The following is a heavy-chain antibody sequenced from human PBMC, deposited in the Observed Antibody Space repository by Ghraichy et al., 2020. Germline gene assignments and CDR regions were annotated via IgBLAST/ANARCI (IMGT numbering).Heavy chain of an antibody. CDR1: GFTFSKYW. D-gene: IGHD3-3*01. Sequence: GGSLRLSCAASGFTFSKYWMNWVRQAPGKGLEWVANIKQDGSEKYYVESVKGRFTISRDNAKNSPYLQMNSLRAEDTALYYCARTIGSPVVSWFDYWGQGTLVTVSS. CDR3: ARTIGSPVVSWFDY. J-gene: IGHJ4*02. CDR2: IKQDGSEK. V-gene: IGHV3-7*01.